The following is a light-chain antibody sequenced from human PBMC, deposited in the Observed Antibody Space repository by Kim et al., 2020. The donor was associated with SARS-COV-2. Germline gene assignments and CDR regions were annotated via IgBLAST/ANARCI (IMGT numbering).Light chain of an antibody. CDR2: GVN. Sequence: QSALTQPASVSGFPGQSITISCTGTRGDVGTWNLVSWYQQHPGEVPQLIIFGVNERPSGISDRFSGSKSGNTASLTISGLQAEDEADYYCCSYAGLGLGVFGGGTQLTVL. V-gene: IGLV2-23*02. J-gene: IGLJ3*02. CDR1: RGDVGTWNL. CDR3: CSYAGLGLGV.